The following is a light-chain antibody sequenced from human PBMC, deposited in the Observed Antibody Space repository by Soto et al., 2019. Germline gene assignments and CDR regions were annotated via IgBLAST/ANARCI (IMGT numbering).Light chain of an antibody. CDR2: KVS. V-gene: IGKV2-30*01. CDR3: MQGTHWPPYT. Sequence: DVVMTQSPLSLPVTLGQPASISCRSSQSLVYSDGNIYLTWFQQRPGQSPRRLIYKVSNRDSGVPDRFSGSGSGTDFTLRISRVEAEDVGVYYCMQGTHWPPYTFGHGTKVEIK. J-gene: IGKJ2*01. CDR1: QSLVYSDGNIY.